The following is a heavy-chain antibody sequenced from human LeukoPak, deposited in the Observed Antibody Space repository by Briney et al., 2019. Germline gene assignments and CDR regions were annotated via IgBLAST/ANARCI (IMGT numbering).Heavy chain of an antibody. Sequence: GGSLRLSCAAAGLSFSSYDMYWVRQAPGKGLEWVSSISSSSSYIYYADSVKGRFTISRDNAKNSLYLQMNSLRAEDTALYYCASVDYYGSGNYYNDIDYWGQGTLVTVSS. CDR2: ISSSSSYI. CDR3: ASVDYYGSGNYYNDIDY. CDR1: GLSFSSYD. V-gene: IGHV3-21*01. J-gene: IGHJ4*02. D-gene: IGHD3-10*01.